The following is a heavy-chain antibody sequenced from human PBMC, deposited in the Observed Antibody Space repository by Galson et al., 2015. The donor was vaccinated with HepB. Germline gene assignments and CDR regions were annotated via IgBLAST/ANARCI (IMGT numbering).Heavy chain of an antibody. CDR3: ARVGSSGWPQDY. D-gene: IGHD6-19*01. Sequence: SLRLSCAASGFTFSDYYMSWIRQAPGKGLEWVSYISSSSSYTNYADSVKGRFTISRDNAKNSLYLQMNSLRAEDTAVYYCARVGSSGWPQDYWGQGTLVTVSS. J-gene: IGHJ4*02. V-gene: IGHV3-11*06. CDR2: ISSSSSYT. CDR1: GFTFSDYY.